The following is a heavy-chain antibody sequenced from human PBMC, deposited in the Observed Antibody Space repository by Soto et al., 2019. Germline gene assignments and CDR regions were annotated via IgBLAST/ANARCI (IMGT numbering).Heavy chain of an antibody. CDR1: GSTFNNDW. CDR3: ARDRSYSLDV. J-gene: IGHJ6*02. V-gene: IGHV3-74*01. Sequence: GGSLRLSCAVSGSTFNNDWMHWVRQAPGKGLVWISHINSDGSGTNYADSVKGRFTIARDNAKNMVYLQMNSLRAEDTAVYFCARDRSYSLDVWGRGTTVTVSS. CDR2: INSDGSGT.